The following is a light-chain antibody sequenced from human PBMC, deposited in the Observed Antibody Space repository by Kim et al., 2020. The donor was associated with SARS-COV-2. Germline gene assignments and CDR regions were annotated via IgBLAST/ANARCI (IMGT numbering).Light chain of an antibody. Sequence: SVALGQTARITCGGNNIGSKNVYWYQQKPGQAPVLVIYKDANRPSGIPERFSGSNSGNTATLTISVPQAGDEADYYCQVWDSNTVVFGGGTQLTVL. V-gene: IGLV3-9*01. CDR2: KDA. CDR1: NIGSKN. J-gene: IGLJ2*01. CDR3: QVWDSNTVV.